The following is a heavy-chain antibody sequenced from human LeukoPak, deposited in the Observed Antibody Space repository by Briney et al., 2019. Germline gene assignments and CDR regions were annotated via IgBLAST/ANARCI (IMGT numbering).Heavy chain of an antibody. D-gene: IGHD6-19*01. J-gene: IGHJ5*02. V-gene: IGHV3-23*01. CDR3: AREIASAWYGTPNWFDP. CDR1: GFTFSSYA. Sequence: GGSLRLSCAASGFTFSSYAMSWVRQAPGKGLEWVSAISGSGGSTYYADSVKGRFTISRDNSKNTLFLQMNGLRGEDTAVYYCAREIASAWYGTPNWFDPWGQGTLVTVSS. CDR2: ISGSGGST.